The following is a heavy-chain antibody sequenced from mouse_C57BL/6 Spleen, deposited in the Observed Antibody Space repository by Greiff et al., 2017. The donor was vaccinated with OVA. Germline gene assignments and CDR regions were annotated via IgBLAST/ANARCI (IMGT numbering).Heavy chain of an antibody. CDR2: ISSGSSTI. Sequence: EVKLQESGGGLVKPGGSLKLSCAASGFTFSDYGMHWVRQAPEKGLEWVAYISSGSSTIYYADTVKGRFTISRDNAKNTLFLQMTSLRSEDTAMYYCAIYYYAMDYWGQGTSVTVSS. J-gene: IGHJ4*01. V-gene: IGHV5-17*01. CDR1: GFTFSDYG. CDR3: AIYYYAMDY.